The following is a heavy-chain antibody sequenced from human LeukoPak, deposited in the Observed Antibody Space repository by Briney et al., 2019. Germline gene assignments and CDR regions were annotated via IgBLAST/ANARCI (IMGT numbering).Heavy chain of an antibody. Sequence: AGGSLRLSCAASGFTFSSYSMNWVRQAPGKGLEWVSFISTSSSYIHYADSVKGRFTISRDNAKNSLYLQVNSLTAEDTAVYYCARVRPGQWLLRDAFDIWDQGTMVTVSS. CDR3: ARVRPGQWLLRDAFDI. CDR1: GFTFSSYS. D-gene: IGHD5-12*01. V-gene: IGHV3-21*01. J-gene: IGHJ3*02. CDR2: ISTSSSYI.